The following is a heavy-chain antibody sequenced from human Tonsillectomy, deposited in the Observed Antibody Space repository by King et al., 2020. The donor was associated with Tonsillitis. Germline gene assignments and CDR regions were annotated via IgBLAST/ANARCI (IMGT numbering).Heavy chain of an antibody. J-gene: IGHJ6*02. Sequence: VQLVESGGGLVQPGGSLRLSCAASGFTFSDHYMDWVRQAPGKGLEWVGRTRNKANSYTTEYAASVKGRFTISRDDSKNSLYLQMNSLKTEDTAVYYWAGGGWGDIVVVVAASGWYGMDVWGQGTTVTVSS. CDR1: GFTFSDHY. CDR3: AGGGWGDIVVVVAASGWYGMDV. V-gene: IGHV3-72*01. CDR2: TRNKANSYTT. D-gene: IGHD2-15*01.